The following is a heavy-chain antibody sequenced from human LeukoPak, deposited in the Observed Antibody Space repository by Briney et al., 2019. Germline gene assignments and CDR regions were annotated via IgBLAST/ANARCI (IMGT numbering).Heavy chain of an antibody. CDR3: ARRRTVRGVYYYYGMDV. J-gene: IGHJ6*02. CDR2: IKQDGSEK. Sequence: GGSLRLSCAASGFTFSNNSMNWVRQAPGKGLEWVANIKQDGSEKYYVDSVKGRFTISRDNAKNSLYLQMNSLRAEDTAVYYCARRRTVRGVYYYYGMDVWGQGTTVTVSS. D-gene: IGHD3-10*01. V-gene: IGHV3-7*01. CDR1: GFTFSNNS.